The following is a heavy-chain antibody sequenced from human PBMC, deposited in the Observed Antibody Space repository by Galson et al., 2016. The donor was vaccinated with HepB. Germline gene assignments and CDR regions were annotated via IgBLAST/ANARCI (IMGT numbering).Heavy chain of an antibody. CDR1: GFTFSSYS. V-gene: IGHV3-21*04. CDR3: AKDELDYDSGSQIDY. J-gene: IGHJ4*02. D-gene: IGHD3-10*01. Sequence: SLRLSCAASGFTFSSYSMNWVRQAPGKGLEWVSSITYSSTYINDADSVKGRFTISRDNSRNTLYLQLNSLRAEDTAVYYCAKDELDYDSGSQIDYWGQGTLVTVSS. CDR2: ITYSSTYI.